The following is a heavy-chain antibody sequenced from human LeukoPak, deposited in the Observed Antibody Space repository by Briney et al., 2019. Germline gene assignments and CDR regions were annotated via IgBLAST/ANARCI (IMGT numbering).Heavy chain of an antibody. Sequence: PGGSLRLSCAASGFTFDDYAMHWVRQAPGKGLEWVSGISWNSGSIGYADSVKGRFTISRDNAKSSLYLQMNSLRAEDTALYYCAKAAIGKNYYFDYWGQGTLVTVSS. V-gene: IGHV3-9*01. CDR3: AKAAIGKNYYFDY. D-gene: IGHD1-7*01. CDR1: GFTFDDYA. CDR2: ISWNSGSI. J-gene: IGHJ4*02.